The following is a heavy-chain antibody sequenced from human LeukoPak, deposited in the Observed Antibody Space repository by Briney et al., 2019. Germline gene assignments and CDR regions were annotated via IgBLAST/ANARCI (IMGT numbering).Heavy chain of an antibody. CDR3: ARAEYSSGWFKFDY. V-gene: IGHV3-64*01. CDR2: ISSNGGST. J-gene: IGHJ4*02. D-gene: IGHD6-19*01. CDR1: GFTVSSNY. Sequence: PGGSLRLSCAASGFTVSSNYMSWVRQAPGKGLEYVSAISSNGGSTYYANSVKGRFTISRDNSKNTLYLQMGSLRAEDMAVYYCARAEYSSGWFKFDYWGQGTLVTVSS.